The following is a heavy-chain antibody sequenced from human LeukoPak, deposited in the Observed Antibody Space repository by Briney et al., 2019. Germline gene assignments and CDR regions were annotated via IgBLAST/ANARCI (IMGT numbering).Heavy chain of an antibody. CDR1: GGSFSGYY. J-gene: IGHJ4*02. D-gene: IGHD3-16*01. CDR2: INHSGST. Sequence: SETLSLTCAVYGGSFSGYYWSWIRQPPGKGLEWIGEINHSGSTNYNPSLKSRVTISVDTSKNQFSLKLSSVTAADTAVYYCARGVGLTQGGAFDYWGQGTLVTVSS. V-gene: IGHV4-34*01. CDR3: ARGVGLTQGGAFDY.